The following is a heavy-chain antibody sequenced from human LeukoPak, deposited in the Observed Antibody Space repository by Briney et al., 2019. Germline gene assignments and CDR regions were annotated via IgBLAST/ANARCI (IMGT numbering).Heavy chain of an antibody. V-gene: IGHV3-21*01. CDR1: GFTFSSYS. CDR2: ISSSSSYI. Sequence: GGSLRLSCAASGFTFSSYSMNWVRQAPGKGLEWVSSISSSSSYIYYADSVKGRFTISRDNAKNSLYLQMNSLRAEDTAVYYCARDRGRKQYYFDYWGQGTLVTASS. CDR3: ARDRGRKQYYFDY. J-gene: IGHJ4*02. D-gene: IGHD1-26*01.